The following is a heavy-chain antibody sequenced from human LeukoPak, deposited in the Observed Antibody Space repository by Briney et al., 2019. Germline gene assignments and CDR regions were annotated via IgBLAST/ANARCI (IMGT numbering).Heavy chain of an antibody. CDR1: GFTFSTYG. CDR3: AKDSVKVTTIRRVPHYMDV. V-gene: IGHV3-30*02. J-gene: IGHJ6*03. CDR2: IRYDGSNK. D-gene: IGHD5-12*01. Sequence: PGGSLRLSCAASGFTFSTYGMHWVRQAPGKGLEWVAFIRYDGSNKYYADSVKGRFSISSDNSKNTLYLQMNSLRAEDTAVYYCAKDSVKVTTIRRVPHYMDVWGKGTTVTISS.